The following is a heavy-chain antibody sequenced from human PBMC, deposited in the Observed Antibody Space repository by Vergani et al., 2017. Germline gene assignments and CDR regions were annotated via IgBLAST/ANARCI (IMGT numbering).Heavy chain of an antibody. CDR2: IKQHGSEK. V-gene: IGHV3-7*03. Sequence: EVQLVESGGGLVQPGGSLRLSCAASGFTFSNYWMTWVRQAPGKGLEWVANIKQHGSEKYYVDSVKGRFTISRDNAKNSLYLQMNSLRAEDTAVYYWARGRKDYYGSGSYFDYWGQGTLVTVSS. CDR3: ARGRKDYYGSGSYFDY. CDR1: GFTFSNYW. J-gene: IGHJ4*02. D-gene: IGHD3-10*01.